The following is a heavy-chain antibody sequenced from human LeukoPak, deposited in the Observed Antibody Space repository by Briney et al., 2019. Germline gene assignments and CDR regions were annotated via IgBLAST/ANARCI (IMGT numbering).Heavy chain of an antibody. V-gene: IGHV6-1*01. CDR3: ASGWALS. CDR1: GDSVSNKMGA. CDR2: TYLRSEWHT. Sequence: SQTLSLTCAVSGDSVSNKMGAWNWIRQSPSRGLEWLGRTYLRSEWHTDYAFSVRGRLTITADTSKNHFSLQLASVTPEDSAVYCCASGWALSWGQGTLVTVSS. D-gene: IGHD1-26*01. J-gene: IGHJ1*01.